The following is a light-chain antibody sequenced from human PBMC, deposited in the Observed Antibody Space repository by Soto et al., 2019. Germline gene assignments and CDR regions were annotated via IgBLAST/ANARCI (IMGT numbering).Light chain of an antibody. Sequence: QSALTQPASVSGSPGQSITISCTGTSSDVGAYNYVSWYQQYPGKAPKVIIFEVRKRPSGVSNRFSCSKSGDTASLTISGLQAEDEADYYCSSYRSSSTFVFGTGT. CDR2: EVR. J-gene: IGLJ1*01. V-gene: IGLV2-14*01. CDR3: SSYRSSSTFV. CDR1: SSDVGAYNY.